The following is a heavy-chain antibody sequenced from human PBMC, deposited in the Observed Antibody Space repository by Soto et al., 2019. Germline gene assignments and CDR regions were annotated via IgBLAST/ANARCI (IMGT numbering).Heavy chain of an antibody. D-gene: IGHD6-19*01. CDR2: ISSNGGST. J-gene: IGHJ4*02. Sequence: EVQLVESGGGLVQPGGSLRLSCAASGFTFSRNAMHWVRQAPGKGLEYVSAISSNGGSTYYANSVKGRFTISRDNSKSTLYLQMGGLRAEDMAVYYCAREGGDSSGWYGGYYFDYWGQGTVVTVSS. V-gene: IGHV3-64*01. CDR1: GFTFSRNA. CDR3: AREGGDSSGWYGGYYFDY.